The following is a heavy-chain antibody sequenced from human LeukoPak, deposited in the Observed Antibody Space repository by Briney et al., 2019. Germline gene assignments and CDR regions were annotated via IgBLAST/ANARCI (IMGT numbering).Heavy chain of an antibody. CDR2: IYHSGTT. CDR1: GYSISSGYY. Sequence: PSETQSLTCTVSGYSISSGYYWGWIRQPPAKGLQWIGSIYHSGTTYYNPSLKSRVTISVDTSKNQFSLKLSSVTAADTAVYYCARHYQYSSGLYGSWGQGTLVTVSS. J-gene: IGHJ5*02. D-gene: IGHD6-19*01. V-gene: IGHV4-38-2*02. CDR3: ARHYQYSSGLYGS.